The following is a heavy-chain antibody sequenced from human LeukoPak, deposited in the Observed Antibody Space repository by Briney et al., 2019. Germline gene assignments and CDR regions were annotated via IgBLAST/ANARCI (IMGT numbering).Heavy chain of an antibody. Sequence: GGSLRLSCAASGLTVSSNYMSWVRQAPGWGLEWVSVIYSGGSTYYAESVECRFTISRDNSKNTLYLQMNSLRADDTAVYHCAREEVKRTTIFGAAKYYYSYMDVWGKGTTVTVSS. CDR3: AREEVKRTTIFGAAKYYYSYMDV. V-gene: IGHV3-53*01. J-gene: IGHJ6*03. CDR2: IYSGGST. CDR1: GLTVSSNY. D-gene: IGHD3-3*01.